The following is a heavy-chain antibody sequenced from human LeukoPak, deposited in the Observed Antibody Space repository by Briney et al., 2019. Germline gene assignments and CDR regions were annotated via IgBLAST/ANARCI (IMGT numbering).Heavy chain of an antibody. D-gene: IGHD1-26*01. V-gene: IGHV4-39*01. CDR3: ARQETLWGSGSY. Sequence: PSETLSLTCTVSGGSISSSSYYWGWIRQPPGKGLEWIGSIYYSGSTYYNPSLKSRVTISVDTSKNQFSLKLSSVTAADTAVYYCARQETLWGSGSYWGQGTLVTVSS. CDR2: IYYSGST. CDR1: GGSISSSSYY. J-gene: IGHJ4*02.